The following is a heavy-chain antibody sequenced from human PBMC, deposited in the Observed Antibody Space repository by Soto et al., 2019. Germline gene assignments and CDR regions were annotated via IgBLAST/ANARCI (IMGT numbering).Heavy chain of an antibody. V-gene: IGHV4-34*01. D-gene: IGHD6-6*01. Sequence: SETLSLTCTAYGESFNGYYWSWIRQPPGKGLERIGEINHSGSTNYNPSLKTRVTISVDTSKNQFSLKLSSVTAADTAVYYCARETGTSSAEGQYYYYYGMDVWGQGTTVTVSS. J-gene: IGHJ6*02. CDR3: ARETGTSSAEGQYYYYYGMDV. CDR1: GESFNGYY. CDR2: INHSGST.